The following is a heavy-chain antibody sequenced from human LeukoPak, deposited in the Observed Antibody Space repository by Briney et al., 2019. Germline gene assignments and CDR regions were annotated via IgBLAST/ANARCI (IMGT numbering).Heavy chain of an antibody. V-gene: IGHV3-21*01. J-gene: IGHJ4*02. Sequence: GGSLRLSRAASGFTFSSYSMNWVRQAPGKGLEWVSSISSSSSYIYYADSVKGRFTISRDNAKNSLYLQMNSLRAEDTAVYYCARDPTAIAAADDYYFDYWGQGTLVTVSS. D-gene: IGHD6-13*01. CDR1: GFTFSSYS. CDR3: ARDPTAIAAADDYYFDY. CDR2: ISSSSSYI.